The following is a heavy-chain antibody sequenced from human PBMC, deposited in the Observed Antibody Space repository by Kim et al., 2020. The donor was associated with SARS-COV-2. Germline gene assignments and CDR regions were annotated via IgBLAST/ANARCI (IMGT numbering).Heavy chain of an antibody. V-gene: IGHV4-59*01. CDR1: GGSISSYY. CDR3: ARSYYDYVWGSYPVSGYYFDY. Sequence: SETLSLTCTVSGGSISSYYWSWIRQPPGKGLEWIGYIYYSGSTNYNPSLKSRVTISVDTSKNQFSLKLSSVTAADTAVYYCARSYYDYVWGSYPVSGYYFDYWGQGTLVTVSS. CDR2: IYYSGST. D-gene: IGHD3-16*02. J-gene: IGHJ4*02.